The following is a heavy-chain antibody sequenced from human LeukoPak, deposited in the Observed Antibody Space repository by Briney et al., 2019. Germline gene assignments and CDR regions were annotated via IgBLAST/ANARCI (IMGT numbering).Heavy chain of an antibody. CDR2: INHSGST. D-gene: IGHD3-22*01. Sequence: SETLSLTCAVYGGSFSGYYWSRIRQPPGKGLEWIGEINHSGSTNYNPSLKRRVTISVDTSKNQFSLKLSSVTAADTAVYYCARLRSDSSGYYFGLVIDYWGQGTLVTVSS. J-gene: IGHJ4*02. CDR3: ARLRSDSSGYYFGLVIDY. V-gene: IGHV4-34*01. CDR1: GGSFSGYY.